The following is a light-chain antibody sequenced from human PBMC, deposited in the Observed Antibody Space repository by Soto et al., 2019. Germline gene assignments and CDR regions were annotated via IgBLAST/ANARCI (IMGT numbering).Light chain of an antibody. Sequence: RVTRTPYSLSASTGDRVTITCRATQGISSYLAWYQQKPGKAPELLIFAASTLQSGVPSRFSGSGSGTDFTLTISSLQPEDFATYFCPQLNSYPITFAQGRLLEI. CDR3: PQLNSYPIT. V-gene: IGKV1-8*01. J-gene: IGKJ5*01. CDR1: QGISSY. CDR2: AAS.